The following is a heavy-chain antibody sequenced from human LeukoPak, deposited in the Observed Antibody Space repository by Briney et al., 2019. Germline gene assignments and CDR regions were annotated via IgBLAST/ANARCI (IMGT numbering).Heavy chain of an antibody. CDR1: GFTFSRYS. J-gene: IGHJ4*02. CDR3: ARDPPLGSCSTISCPHLDY. D-gene: IGHD2-2*01. V-gene: IGHV3-21*01. CDR2: ISSSSSFI. Sequence: GGSLRLSCVASGFTFSRYSMNWVRQAPGKGLEWVPSISSSSSFIYYADSVKGRFTISRDNAKNSLYLQMNSLRAEDTAVYYCARDPPLGSCSTISCPHLDYWGQGTLVTVSS.